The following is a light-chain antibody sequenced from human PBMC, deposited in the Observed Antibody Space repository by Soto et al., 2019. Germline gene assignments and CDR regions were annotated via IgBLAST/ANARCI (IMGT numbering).Light chain of an antibody. J-gene: IGLJ2*01. V-gene: IGLV2-14*01. CDR1: ISDVGGYNY. Sequence: QSVLTQPASVSGSPGQSITISCTGTISDVGGYNYVSWYQQHPGKAPKLMIYEVSNRPSGVSNRFSGSKSGNTASLTISGLQAEDEADYYCQSYHSGNVVFGGGTKLTVL. CDR3: QSYHSGNVV. CDR2: EVS.